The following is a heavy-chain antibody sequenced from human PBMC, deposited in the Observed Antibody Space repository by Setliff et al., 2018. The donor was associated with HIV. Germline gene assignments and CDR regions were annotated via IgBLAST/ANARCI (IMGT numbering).Heavy chain of an antibody. D-gene: IGHD5-12*01. CDR1: GGSVSSGSYY. Sequence: SETLSLTCTVSGGSVSSGSYYWSWIRQPAGKGLQWIGRIYTSGSTNYNASLKSRVTISVDTSKNQFSLKLISVTAADTAVYYCARPSAGGGYNYWYFDLWGRGTLVTVSS. V-gene: IGHV4-61*02. CDR3: ARPSAGGGYNYWYFDL. J-gene: IGHJ2*01. CDR2: IYTSGST.